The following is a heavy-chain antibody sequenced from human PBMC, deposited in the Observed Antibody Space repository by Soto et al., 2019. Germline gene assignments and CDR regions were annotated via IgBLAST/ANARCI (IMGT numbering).Heavy chain of an antibody. Sequence: SESLSLTCTVSGGSICSGGYSGSWIRQHPGKGLEWIGYIYYSGSTYYNPSLKSRVTISVDTSKNQFSLKLSSVTAADTAVYYCARVGDLSPFDYWGQGTLVTVSS. CDR2: IYYSGST. CDR3: ARVGDLSPFDY. D-gene: IGHD3-16*01. V-gene: IGHV4-31*03. CDR1: GGSICSGGYS. J-gene: IGHJ4*02.